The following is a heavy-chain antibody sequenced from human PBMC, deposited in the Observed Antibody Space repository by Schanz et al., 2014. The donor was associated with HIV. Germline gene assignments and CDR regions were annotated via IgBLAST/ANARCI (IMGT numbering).Heavy chain of an antibody. CDR2: FNVMLSKI. Sequence: QVQLVQSGAEVKKTGSSVKVSCKASGGTFRSNAITWVRQAPGQGLEWIGHFNVMLSKINSAQKFQGSVSMTADQSTNTAYMEMRGLRFEDTAVYYCASGRRSGIGWRMDVWGQGTTVSVSS. J-gene: IGHJ6*02. D-gene: IGHD6-19*01. V-gene: IGHV1-69*01. CDR1: GGTFRSNA. CDR3: ASGRRSGIGWRMDV.